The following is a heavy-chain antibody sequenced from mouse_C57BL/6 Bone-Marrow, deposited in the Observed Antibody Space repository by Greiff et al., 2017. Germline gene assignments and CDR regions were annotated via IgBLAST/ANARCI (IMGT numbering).Heavy chain of an antibody. CDR2: ISDGGSYT. CDR1: GFTFSSYA. J-gene: IGHJ1*03. D-gene: IGHD1-1*01. CDR3: ERKHYGSSPDV. V-gene: IGHV5-4*01. Sequence: EVQLVESGGGLVKPGGSLKLSCAASGFTFSSYAMSWVRQTPEKRLEWVATISDGGSYTYYPDNVKGRFTISRDKATNNLYLQMSHLKSEDTAMYYCERKHYGSSPDVWGTGTTVTVSS.